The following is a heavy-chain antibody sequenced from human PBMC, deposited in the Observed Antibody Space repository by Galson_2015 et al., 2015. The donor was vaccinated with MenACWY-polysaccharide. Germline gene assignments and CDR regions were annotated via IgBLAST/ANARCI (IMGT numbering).Heavy chain of an antibody. CDR2: TSGSGSAT. V-gene: IGHV3-11*04. CDR1: GFTFSDYY. J-gene: IGHJ4*02. CDR3: ARVLKVLVGATPDY. Sequence: SLRLSCAASGFTFSDYYIHWLRQTPGKGLEWLAYTSGSGSATYFADSVKGRFIISRDNAKNSLYLQMNSLRDDDTAVYYCARVLKVLVGATPDYWGQGTLVTVSS. D-gene: IGHD1-26*01.